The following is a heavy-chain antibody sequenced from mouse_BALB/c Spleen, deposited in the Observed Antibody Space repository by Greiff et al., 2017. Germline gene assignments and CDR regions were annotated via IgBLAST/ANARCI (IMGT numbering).Heavy chain of an antibody. CDR2: IYPGDGDT. Sequence: QVQLQQSGAELVRPGSSVKISCKASGYAFSSYWMNWVKQRPGQGLEWIGQIYPGDGDTNYNGKFKGKATLTADKSSSTAYMQLSSLTSEDSAVYFCASPITTGGYYAMDYWGQGTSVTVSS. CDR3: ASPITTGGYYAMDY. D-gene: IGHD2-4*01. V-gene: IGHV1-80*01. CDR1: GYAFSSYW. J-gene: IGHJ4*01.